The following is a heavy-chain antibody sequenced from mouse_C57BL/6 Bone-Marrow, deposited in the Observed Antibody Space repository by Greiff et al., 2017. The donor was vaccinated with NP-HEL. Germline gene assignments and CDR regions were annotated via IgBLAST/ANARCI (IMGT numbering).Heavy chain of an antibody. CDR2: IDPSDSYT. CDR3: ARNADFDY. V-gene: IGHV1-69*01. Sequence: QLQQPGAELVMPGASVKLSCKASGYTFTSYWMHWVKQRPGQGLEWIGEIDPSDSYTNYNQKFKGKSTLTVDKSSSTAYMQLSSLTSEDSAVYYCARNADFDYWGQGTTLTVSS. J-gene: IGHJ2*01. CDR1: GYTFTSYW.